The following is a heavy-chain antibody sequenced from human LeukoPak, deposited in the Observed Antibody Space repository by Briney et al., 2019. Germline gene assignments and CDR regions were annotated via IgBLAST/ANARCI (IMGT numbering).Heavy chain of an antibody. CDR3: AKRGVVIRVILVGFHKEAYYFDS. CDR2: IYSGGST. CDR1: GFTVSSNY. Sequence: AGSLRLSCAASGFTVSSNYMSWVRQAPGKGLEWVSVIYSGGSTYYADSVKGRFTISRHNSKNTLYLQMNSLRAEGTAVYFCAKRGVVIRVILVGFHKEAYYFDSWGQGALVTVSS. D-gene: IGHD3-22*01. V-gene: IGHV3-53*04. J-gene: IGHJ4*02.